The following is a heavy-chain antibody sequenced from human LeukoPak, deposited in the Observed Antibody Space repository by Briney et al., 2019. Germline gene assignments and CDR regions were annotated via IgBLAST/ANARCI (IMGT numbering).Heavy chain of an antibody. V-gene: IGHV4-30-4*08. J-gene: IGHJ4*02. CDR2: IYHSGNT. D-gene: IGHD3-3*01. Sequence: SENLSLTCTVSGGSISSGDYYWSWIRQPPGKGLEWLGYIYHSGNTHYNPSLKSRLTISVHTPRNQFSLKLRSVTAADTAVYYCARGGTRITIVGVVINDFDYWGQGTLVTVSS. CDR1: GGSISSGDYY. CDR3: ARGGTRITIVGVVINDFDY.